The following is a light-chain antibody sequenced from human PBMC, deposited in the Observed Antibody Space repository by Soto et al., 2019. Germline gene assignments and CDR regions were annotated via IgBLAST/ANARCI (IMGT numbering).Light chain of an antibody. CDR1: SSNIGSNY. CDR3: GGWDDSLSGPV. CDR2: RNN. Sequence: QPVLIQPPSASGTPGQRVNISCSGSSSNIGSNYVYWYRQFPGTAPKLLIQRNNQRPSGVPARFSGSKSGTSASLAISGLRSEDEADYYCGGWDDSLSGPVFGGGTKVTVL. J-gene: IGLJ2*01. V-gene: IGLV1-47*01.